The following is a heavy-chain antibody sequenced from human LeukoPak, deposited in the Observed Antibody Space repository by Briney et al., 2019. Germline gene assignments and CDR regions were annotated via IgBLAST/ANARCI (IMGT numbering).Heavy chain of an antibody. CDR1: GYTFTSYD. CDR2: MNPNSGNT. CDR3: ARDNPTMVRGVIIRGTDAFDI. Sequence: ASVKVSCKASGYTFTSYDINWVRQATGQGLEWMGWMNPNSGNTGYAQKFQGRVTMTRNTSISTAYMELSSLRSEDTAVYYCARDNPTMVRGVIIRGTDAFDIWGQGTMVTASS. D-gene: IGHD3-10*01. J-gene: IGHJ3*02. V-gene: IGHV1-8*01.